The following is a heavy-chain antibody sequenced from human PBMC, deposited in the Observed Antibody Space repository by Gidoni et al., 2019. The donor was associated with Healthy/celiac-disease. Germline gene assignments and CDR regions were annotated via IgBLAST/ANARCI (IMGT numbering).Heavy chain of an antibody. Sequence: QLQLQESGPGLVKPSETLSLTCTVSGGSISSSSYYWGWIRQPPGKGLEWIGSIYYSGSTYYNPSLKSRVTISVDTSKNQFSLKLSSVTAADTAVYYCARQVWQWLLDYWGQGTLVTVSS. V-gene: IGHV4-39*01. CDR2: IYYSGST. CDR3: ARQVWQWLLDY. D-gene: IGHD5-12*01. CDR1: GGSISSSSYY. J-gene: IGHJ4*02.